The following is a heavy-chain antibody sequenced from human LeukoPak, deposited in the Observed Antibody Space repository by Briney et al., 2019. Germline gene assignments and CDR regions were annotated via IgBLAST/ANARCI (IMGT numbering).Heavy chain of an antibody. CDR3: ARGDGSGWYDY. CDR2: IWYDGSNK. CDR1: GLTFSSYG. D-gene: IGHD6-19*01. V-gene: IGHV3-33*01. J-gene: IGHJ4*02. Sequence: GGSLRLSCAASGLTFSSYGMHWVRQAPGKGLEWVAVIWYDGSNKYYADSVKGRFTISRDNSKNTLYLQMNSLRAEDTAVYYCARGDGSGWYDYWGQGTLVTVSS.